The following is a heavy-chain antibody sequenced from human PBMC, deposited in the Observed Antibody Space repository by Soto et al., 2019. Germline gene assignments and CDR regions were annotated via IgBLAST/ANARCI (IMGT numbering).Heavy chain of an antibody. CDR2: IGAARDP. J-gene: IGHJ6*02. V-gene: IGHV3-13*05. Sequence: EAQLVESGGGLVQPGESLRLSCATSGFTFSNFDMHWVRQVPGKGLEWVSAIGAARDPYYLGSVKGRFTISRENAKNSVYLQMNDLRAGDSAVYYCARAYTGRLPRRADYYYAMDVWGQGTTVTVSS. D-gene: IGHD2-2*02. CDR3: ARAYTGRLPRRADYYYAMDV. CDR1: GFTFSNFD.